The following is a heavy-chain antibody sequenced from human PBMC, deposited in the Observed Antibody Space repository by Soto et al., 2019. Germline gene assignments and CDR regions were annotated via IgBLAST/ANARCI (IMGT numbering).Heavy chain of an antibody. V-gene: IGHV3-30*18. J-gene: IGHJ3*02. CDR1: GFTFSSYG. D-gene: IGHD1-26*01. CDR2: ISYDGSNK. Sequence: PGGSLRLSCAASGFTFSSYGMHWVRQAPGKGLEWVAVISYDGSNKYYADSVKGRFTISRDNSKNTLYLQMNSLRAEDTAVYYCANIIVGATTVDAFDIWGQGTMVTVSS. CDR3: ANIIVGATTVDAFDI.